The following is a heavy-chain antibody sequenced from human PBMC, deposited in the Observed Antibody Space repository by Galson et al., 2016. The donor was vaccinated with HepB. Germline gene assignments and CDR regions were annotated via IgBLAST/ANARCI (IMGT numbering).Heavy chain of an antibody. D-gene: IGHD3-22*01. CDR3: ARPTNDAYEYDSSGFSY. CDR2: IFPDDFDT. V-gene: IGHV5-51*01. CDR1: GFTFSDYW. Sequence: QSGAEVKKPGESLKISCRGSGFTFSDYWIAWVRQVPGKGLEYMGMIFPDDFDTRYSPSFQGHVTISVDRSTKTAYLQWTSLRASDTATYFCARPTNDAYEYDSSGFSYWGQGTRVIVSS. J-gene: IGHJ4*02.